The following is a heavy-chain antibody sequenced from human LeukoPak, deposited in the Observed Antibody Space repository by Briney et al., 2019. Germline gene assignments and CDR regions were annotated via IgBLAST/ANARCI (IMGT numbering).Heavy chain of an antibody. V-gene: IGHV3-9*03. J-gene: IGHJ3*02. CDR3: AEDFNYGDYGNGAFDI. CDR1: GFTFDDYA. Sequence: GRSLRLSCGASGFTFDDYAMHWVRQAPGKGLEWVSGISWNSGSIAYADSVKGRFTISRDNAKNSLYLQMNSLRAEDMALYYCAEDFNYGDYGNGAFDIWGQGTMVTVSS. D-gene: IGHD4-17*01. CDR2: ISWNSGSI.